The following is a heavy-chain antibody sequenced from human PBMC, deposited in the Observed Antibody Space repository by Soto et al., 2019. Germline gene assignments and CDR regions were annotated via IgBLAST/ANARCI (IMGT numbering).Heavy chain of an antibody. V-gene: IGHV3-48*02. CDR2: ISSDAGTT. D-gene: IGHD6-13*01. CDR1: GFTFSSYG. J-gene: IGHJ4*02. CDR3: ARGGAGRPDY. Sequence: EVQLVNSGGGLVQPGGSLRLSCAASGFTFSSYGMNWVRQAPGKGLEWVSYISSDAGTTNYADSVKGRFTISRDNGKSSLYLQLNSLRDDDTDVYCCARGGAGRPDYWGQGTLVIVSS.